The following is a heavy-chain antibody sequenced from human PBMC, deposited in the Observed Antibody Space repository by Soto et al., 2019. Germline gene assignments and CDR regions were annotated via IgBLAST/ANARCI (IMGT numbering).Heavy chain of an antibody. Sequence: SETLSLTCAVSGGSISSSNWWSWVRQPPGKGLEWIGEIYHSGSTNYNPSLKSRVTISVVKSKNHFSLKLSSVTAADTAVYYCASHYDILTGYWAHWGQGTLVTVS. D-gene: IGHD3-9*01. V-gene: IGHV4-4*02. J-gene: IGHJ4*02. CDR2: IYHSGST. CDR1: GGSISSSNW. CDR3: ASHYDILTGYWAH.